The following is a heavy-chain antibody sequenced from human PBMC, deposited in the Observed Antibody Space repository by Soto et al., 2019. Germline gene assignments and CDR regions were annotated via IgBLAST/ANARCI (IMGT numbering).Heavy chain of an antibody. CDR1: GFTFSSYA. D-gene: IGHD6-13*01. J-gene: IGHJ3*02. Sequence: GGSLRLSCAASGFTFSSYAMSWVRQAPGKGLEWVSAISGSGGSTYYADSVKGRFTISRDNSKNTLYLQMNSLRAEDTAVYYCAKDGDGIIAAADSDAFDIWGQGTMVTVSS. V-gene: IGHV3-23*01. CDR3: AKDGDGIIAAADSDAFDI. CDR2: ISGSGGST.